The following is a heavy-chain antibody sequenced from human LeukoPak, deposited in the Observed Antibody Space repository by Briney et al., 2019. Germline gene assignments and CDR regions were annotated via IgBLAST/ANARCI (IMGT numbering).Heavy chain of an antibody. CDR1: GFTFSSYA. V-gene: IGHV3-30-3*01. J-gene: IGHJ4*02. CDR3: ACLALRFLEWFTGAFDY. D-gene: IGHD3-3*01. CDR2: ISYDGSNK. Sequence: GGSLRLSCAASGFTFSSYAMHWVRQAPGKGLEWVAVISYDGSNKYYADSVKGRFTISRDNSKNTLYLQMNSLRAEDTAVYYCACLALRFLEWFTGAFDYWGQGTLVTVSS.